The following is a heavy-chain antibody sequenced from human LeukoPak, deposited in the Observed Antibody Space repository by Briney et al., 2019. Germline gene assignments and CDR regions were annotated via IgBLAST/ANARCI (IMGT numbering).Heavy chain of an antibody. V-gene: IGHV3-30*02. CDR3: AKDRVATILADAFDI. CDR1: GFTFSSYG. D-gene: IGHD5-12*01. Sequence: PGGSLRLSCVASGFTFSSYGMHWVRQAPGKGLEWVAFIQYDGSKNYYADYVKGRFTISRDNSKNTLYMQMNSLRAEDTAVYYCAKDRVATILADAFDIWGQGTMVTVSS. CDR2: IQYDGSKN. J-gene: IGHJ3*02.